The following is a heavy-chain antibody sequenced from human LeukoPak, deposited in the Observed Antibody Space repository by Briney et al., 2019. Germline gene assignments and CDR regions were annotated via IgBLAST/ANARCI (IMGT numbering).Heavy chain of an antibody. D-gene: IGHD3-22*01. V-gene: IGHV3-30-3*01. Sequence: GRSLRLSCAASGFTFSSYAMHWVRQAPGKGLEWVAVISYDGSNKYYADSVKGRFTISRDNSKNTLYLQMNSLRAEDTAVYYCARDPTTDYYDSSGYYYFHAFDIWGQGTMVTVSS. CDR3: ARDPTTDYYDSSGYYYFHAFDI. CDR2: ISYDGSNK. J-gene: IGHJ3*02. CDR1: GFTFSSYA.